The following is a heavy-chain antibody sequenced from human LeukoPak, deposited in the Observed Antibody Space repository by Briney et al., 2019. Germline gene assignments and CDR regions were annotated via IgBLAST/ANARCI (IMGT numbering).Heavy chain of an antibody. Sequence: GGSVRLSCAASGFTFSSYSMNWVRQAPGKGLEWVSSISSSSSYIYYADSVKGRFTISRDNAKNSLYLQMNSLRAEDTAVYYCAITLEDSSGYSIDYWGQGTLVTVSS. CDR1: GFTFSSYS. CDR2: ISSSSSYI. J-gene: IGHJ4*02. D-gene: IGHD3-22*01. V-gene: IGHV3-21*01. CDR3: AITLEDSSGYSIDY.